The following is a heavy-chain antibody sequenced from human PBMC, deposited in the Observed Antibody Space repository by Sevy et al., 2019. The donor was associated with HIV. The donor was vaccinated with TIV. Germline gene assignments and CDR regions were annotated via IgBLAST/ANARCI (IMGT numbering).Heavy chain of an antibody. CDR2: IYYSGRT. V-gene: IGHV4-39*01. CDR3: GSSEYTSSRVDH. CDR1: GDPVSSRIYY. Sequence: SETLSLTCTVSGDPVSSRIYYWGWVRQAPGKGLGWIGSIYYSGRTYSNPSLESRVAISVDTSRKQLSLKMTSVTAADTAMYYCGSSEYTSSRVDHWGQGTLVTVSS. D-gene: IGHD6-6*01. J-gene: IGHJ4*02.